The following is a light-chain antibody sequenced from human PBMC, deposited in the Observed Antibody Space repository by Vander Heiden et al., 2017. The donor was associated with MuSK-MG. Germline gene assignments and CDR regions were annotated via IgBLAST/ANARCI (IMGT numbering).Light chain of an antibody. CDR3: SSDTTISNLV. V-gene: IGLV2-14*03. J-gene: IGLJ2*01. CDR1: SRDVGTYDF. Sequence: SALPQPSSVSGSPAQSPTTTRTGTSRDVGTYDFVSWYQQHPDKAPQLIVFNGHDRPAGVADRFACSNAGYTASLTISVLEAEDEAHYCYSSDTTISNLVFGGGTKLTVL. CDR2: NGH.